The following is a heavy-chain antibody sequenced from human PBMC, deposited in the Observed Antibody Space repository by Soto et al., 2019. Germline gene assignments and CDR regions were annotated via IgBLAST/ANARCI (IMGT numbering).Heavy chain of an antibody. J-gene: IGHJ4*02. D-gene: IGHD6-6*01. Sequence: QVQLQQWGAGLLKPSETLSLTCAVYGGSFSGYYWSWIRQPPGKGLEGFGEINRSGSTNYNPALKRRVTISVDTSKNQFPLKLSSVTDADPAVYYCARGRSYSSSSGLRLFDYWGQGTLVTVCS. CDR2: INRSGST. CDR1: GGSFSGYY. CDR3: ARGRSYSSSSGLRLFDY. V-gene: IGHV4-34*01.